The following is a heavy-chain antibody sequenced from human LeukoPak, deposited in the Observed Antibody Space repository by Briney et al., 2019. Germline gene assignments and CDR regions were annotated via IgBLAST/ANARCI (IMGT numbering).Heavy chain of an antibody. CDR1: TFTFSNYW. Sequence: GGSLRLSCAASTFTFSNYWMNWDRQAPGKGLEWVATIKHDGSEKHYVDSVEGRFTISRDNAMNSLYLQMNSLRAEDTAVYYCARDRGLSGYDLCDYWGQGTLVTVSS. D-gene: IGHD5-12*01. CDR2: IKHDGSEK. J-gene: IGHJ4*02. CDR3: ARDRGLSGYDLCDY. V-gene: IGHV3-7*01.